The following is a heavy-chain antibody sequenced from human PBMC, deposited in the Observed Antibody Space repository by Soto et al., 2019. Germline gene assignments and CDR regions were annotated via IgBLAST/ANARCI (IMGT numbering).Heavy chain of an antibody. CDR1: GGTFNTYA. V-gene: IGHV1-69*19. Sequence: QVQLVQSGAEMKKPGSSVKVSCQSSGGTFNTYAINWVRQAPGQGPEWMGDISPMIGAANYAPKFQGRVTITADESTGTSYMQLSSLTSEDTALYFCAREVQVHTPAFVYWGQGTLVTVSS. CDR2: ISPMIGAA. CDR3: AREVQVHTPAFVY. J-gene: IGHJ4*02. D-gene: IGHD3-10*01.